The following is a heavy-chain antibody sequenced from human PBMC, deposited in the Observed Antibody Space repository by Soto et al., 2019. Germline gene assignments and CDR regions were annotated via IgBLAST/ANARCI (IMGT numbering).Heavy chain of an antibody. D-gene: IGHD2-21*01. CDR1: GFTFDDYA. J-gene: IGHJ6*03. CDR3: AKDSGFRHMDV. V-gene: IGHV3-9*01. CDR2: ISWNSGSI. Sequence: GGSLRLSCAASGFTFDDYAMHWVRQAPGKGLEWVSGISWNSGSIGYADSVKGRFTISRDNAKNSLYLQMNSLRAEDTALYYCAKDSGFRHMDVWGKGTTVTVSS.